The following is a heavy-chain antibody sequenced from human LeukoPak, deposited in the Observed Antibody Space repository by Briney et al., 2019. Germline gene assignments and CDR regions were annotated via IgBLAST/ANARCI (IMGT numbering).Heavy chain of an antibody. CDR1: GYTLTELS. Sequence: ASVKVSCKVSGYTLTELSMHWVRQAPGKGLEWMGGFDPEDGETIYAQKFQGRVTMTEDTSTDTAYMELSSLRSEDTAVSFCPTECGGVVGTYGFDIWGQGTLVTVSS. CDR3: PTECGGVVGTYGFDI. V-gene: IGHV1-24*01. CDR2: FDPEDGET. J-gene: IGHJ5*02. D-gene: IGHD6-19*01.